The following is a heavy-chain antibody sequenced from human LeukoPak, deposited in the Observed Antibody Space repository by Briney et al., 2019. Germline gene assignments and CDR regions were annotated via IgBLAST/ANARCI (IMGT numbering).Heavy chain of an antibody. Sequence: PGGSLRLSCAASGFTFSSHAMNWVRQAPGKGLEWVSTISGSGGSTYYADSVKGRFTISRDNAKNSLYLQMNSLRAEDTAVYYCARPSVTGAGGYFDYWGQGTLVTVSS. D-gene: IGHD1-20*01. J-gene: IGHJ4*02. V-gene: IGHV3-23*01. CDR1: GFTFSSHA. CDR2: ISGSGGST. CDR3: ARPSVTGAGGYFDY.